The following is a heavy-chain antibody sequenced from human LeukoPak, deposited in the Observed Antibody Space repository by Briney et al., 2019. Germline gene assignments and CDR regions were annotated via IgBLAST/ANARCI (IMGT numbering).Heavy chain of an antibody. J-gene: IGHJ4*02. CDR3: ARGGLLSIFDY. CDR2: MNPNSGNT. Sequence: ASVKVSCKAPGYTFTSYDINWVRQATGQGLEWMGWMNPNSGNTGYAQKFQGRVTITWDTSMSTAYMELSSLRSEDTAVYYCARGGLLSIFDYWGQGTLVTVSS. V-gene: IGHV1-8*03. D-gene: IGHD2-2*01. CDR1: GYTFTSYD.